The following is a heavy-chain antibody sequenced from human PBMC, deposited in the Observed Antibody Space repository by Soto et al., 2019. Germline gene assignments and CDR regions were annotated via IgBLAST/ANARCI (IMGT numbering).Heavy chain of an antibody. Sequence: ASVKVSCKASGYTFTSYGISWVRQAPGQGLEWMGWISAYNGNTNYAQKLQGRVTMTTDTSTSTAYMELRSLRSDDTAVYYCARAGNVVVVAATGASDALDIWGQGTMVTVSS. CDR3: ARAGNVVVVAATGASDALDI. CDR1: GYTFTSYG. CDR2: ISAYNGNT. J-gene: IGHJ3*02. V-gene: IGHV1-18*01. D-gene: IGHD2-15*01.